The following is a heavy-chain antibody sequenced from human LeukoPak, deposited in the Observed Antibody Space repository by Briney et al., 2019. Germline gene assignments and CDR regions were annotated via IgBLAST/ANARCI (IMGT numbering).Heavy chain of an antibody. Sequence: ASVKVSCKASGYTFTGYYMHWVRQAPGQGLEWMGWINPNSGGTNYAQKFQGRVTMTRDTSISTAYMELSRLRSDDTAVYYCARDPGNIVVVPAAHSGMDVWGQGTTVTVSS. CDR1: GYTFTGYY. CDR2: INPNSGGT. CDR3: ARDPGNIVVVPAAHSGMDV. J-gene: IGHJ6*02. V-gene: IGHV1-2*02. D-gene: IGHD2-2*01.